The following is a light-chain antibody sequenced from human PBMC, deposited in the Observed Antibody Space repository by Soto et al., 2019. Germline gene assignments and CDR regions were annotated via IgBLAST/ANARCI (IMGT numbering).Light chain of an antibody. CDR3: QQYNSYSYT. J-gene: IGKJ2*01. Sequence: DIQMTQSPSTLSAAVGDRVTLTCRASQTISTWLAWYQQKPGKAPKLLIYGASSLQTGVPSRFSGSGSGTEFTLTISSLQPDDFATYYLQQYNSYSYTFGQGTKLEIK. CDR2: GAS. CDR1: QTISTW. V-gene: IGKV1-5*01.